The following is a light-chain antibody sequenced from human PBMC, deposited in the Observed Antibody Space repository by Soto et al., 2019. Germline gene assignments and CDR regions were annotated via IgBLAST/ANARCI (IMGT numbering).Light chain of an antibody. CDR1: ETVATN. V-gene: IGKV3-15*01. CDR3: QQYNNWHPWT. J-gene: IGKJ1*01. Sequence: VMTQSPATLSVSPGERATLSCWASETVATNLAWYQQKPGQAPRLIISGASTRADGISDRFRGSGSGTEFTLTISSLQSEDFAVYYCQQYNNWHPWTFGQGTKVDIK. CDR2: GAS.